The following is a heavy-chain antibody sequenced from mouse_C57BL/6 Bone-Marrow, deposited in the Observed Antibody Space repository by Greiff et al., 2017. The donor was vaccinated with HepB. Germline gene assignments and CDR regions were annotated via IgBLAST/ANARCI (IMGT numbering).Heavy chain of an antibody. CDR3: ARRALHYYGSRRSMDY. CDR1: GFTFSSYT. Sequence: EVNVVESGGGLVKPGGSLKLSCAASGFTFSSYTMSWVRQTPEKRLEWVATISGGGGNTYYPDSVKGRFTISRDNAKNTLYLQMSRLRSEDTALYYCARRALHYYGSRRSMDYWGQGTSVTVSS. D-gene: IGHD1-1*01. V-gene: IGHV5-9*01. CDR2: ISGGGGNT. J-gene: IGHJ4*01.